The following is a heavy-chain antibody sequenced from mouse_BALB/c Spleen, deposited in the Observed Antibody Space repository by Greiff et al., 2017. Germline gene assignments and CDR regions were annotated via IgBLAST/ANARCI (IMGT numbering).Heavy chain of an antibody. D-gene: IGHD2-4*01. CDR2: INPYNGAT. V-gene: IGHV1-31*01. Sequence: VQLQQSGPELVKPGASVKISCKASGYSFTGYYMHWVKQSHVKSLEWIGRINPYNGATSYNQNFKDKASLTVDKSSSTAYMELHSLTSEDSAVYYCASPLSTMITTGFAYWGQGTLVTVSA. J-gene: IGHJ3*01. CDR3: ASPLSTMITTGFAY. CDR1: GYSFTGYY.